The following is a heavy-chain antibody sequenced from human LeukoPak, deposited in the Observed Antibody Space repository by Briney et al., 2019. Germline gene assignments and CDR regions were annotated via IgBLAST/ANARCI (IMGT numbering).Heavy chain of an antibody. CDR2: IFSSGNT. V-gene: IGHV4-4*07. CDR3: ARSPHRLIGHWFDP. D-gene: IGHD3-16*01. J-gene: IGHJ5*02. CDR1: GGSINSYY. Sequence: SETLSLTCTVSGGSINSYYWSWIRQPAGKGLEWIGRIFSSGNTIYNPSLQSRVTMSVDTSKNQFSLRLNSVTAADTAVYYCARSPHRLIGHWFDPWGQGTLVTGSS.